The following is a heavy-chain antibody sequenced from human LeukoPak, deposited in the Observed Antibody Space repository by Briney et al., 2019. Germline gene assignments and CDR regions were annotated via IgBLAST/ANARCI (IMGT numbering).Heavy chain of an antibody. D-gene: IGHD3-22*01. CDR2: INSDGSST. CDR3: AKDHYPLRDSSGFYYYYYYMDV. J-gene: IGHJ6*03. V-gene: IGHV3-74*01. Sequence: PGGSLRLSCAASGFTFSSYWMHWVRQAPGKGLVWVSRINSDGSSTSYADSVKGRFTISRDNSKNTLYLQMNSLRAEDTAVYYCAKDHYPLRDSSGFYYYYYYMDVWGKGTTVTVSS. CDR1: GFTFSSYW.